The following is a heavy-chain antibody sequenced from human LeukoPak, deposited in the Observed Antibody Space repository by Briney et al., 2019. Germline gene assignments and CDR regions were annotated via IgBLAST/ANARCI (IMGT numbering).Heavy chain of an antibody. CDR3: ARDRKRTLVYDILTGLNDAFDI. V-gene: IGHV3-21*01. CDR1: GFTFSSYS. D-gene: IGHD3-9*01. J-gene: IGHJ3*02. Sequence: GGSLRLSCAASGFTFSSYSMNWVRQAPGKGLEWVSSISSSSSYIYYADSVKGRFTISRDNAKNSLYLQMNSLRAEDTAVYYCARDRKRTLVYDILTGLNDAFDIWGQGTMVTVSS. CDR2: ISSSSSYI.